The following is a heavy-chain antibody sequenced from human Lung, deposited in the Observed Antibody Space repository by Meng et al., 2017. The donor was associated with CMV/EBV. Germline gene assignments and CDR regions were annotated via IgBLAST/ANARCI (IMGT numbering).Heavy chain of an antibody. D-gene: IGHD3-10*01. CDR3: AREPGRGAFDI. CDR2: IYSDGIST. CDR1: GINSNTYW. V-gene: IGHV3-74*01. Sequence: ETLSLXXAVSGINSNTYWMHWVRQVPGKGLVWLSRIYSDGISTRYADSVKGRFTISRDNTKSTLYLQMNGLRAEDTAVYYCAREPGRGAFDIWGQGTRVTVSS. J-gene: IGHJ3*02.